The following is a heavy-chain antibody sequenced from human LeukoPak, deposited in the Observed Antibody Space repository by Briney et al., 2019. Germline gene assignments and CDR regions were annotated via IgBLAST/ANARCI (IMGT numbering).Heavy chain of an antibody. CDR3: AKDLWTKQNAPGYFDY. CDR2: IRYDGSKQ. Sequence: PGGSLRLTWAVSAFTFTSYGMHWVRQVPGKGLEWVAFIRYDGSKQYYIDSVKGRFTVSRDNSKNTLYLQMNNLRAEDTAVYYCAKDLWTKQNAPGYFDYWGQGTLVTVSS. J-gene: IGHJ4*02. CDR1: AFTFTSYG. V-gene: IGHV3-30*02. D-gene: IGHD1-1*01.